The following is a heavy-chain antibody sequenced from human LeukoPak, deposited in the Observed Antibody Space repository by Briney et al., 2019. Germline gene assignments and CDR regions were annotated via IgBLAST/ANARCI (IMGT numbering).Heavy chain of an antibody. Sequence: GGSLRLSCAASGFTFSTYWMSWVRQAPGKGLEWVANIKQDGSEKYYVDSVKGRFTISRDNAKNSLYLQMNSLRAEDTAVYYCARDIAVAGMEYFDHWGQGTLVTVSS. CDR2: IKQDGSEK. V-gene: IGHV3-7*01. CDR3: ARDIAVAGMEYFDH. J-gene: IGHJ4*02. CDR1: GFTFSTYW. D-gene: IGHD6-19*01.